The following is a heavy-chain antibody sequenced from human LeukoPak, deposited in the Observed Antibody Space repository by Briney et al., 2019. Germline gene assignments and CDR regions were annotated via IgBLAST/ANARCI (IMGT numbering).Heavy chain of an antibody. D-gene: IGHD7-27*01. J-gene: IGHJ4*02. CDR1: GFTFSTYS. CDR3: ARGHRWGFDY. Sequence: GGSLRLSCAASGFTFSTYSINWVRQAPGKGLEWVSYIRSRGRTIYYADSVKGRFTISTDNAENSLYLQMNSLRTEDTAVYYCARGHRWGFDYWGRGTLVTVSS. V-gene: IGHV3-48*01. CDR2: IRSRGRTI.